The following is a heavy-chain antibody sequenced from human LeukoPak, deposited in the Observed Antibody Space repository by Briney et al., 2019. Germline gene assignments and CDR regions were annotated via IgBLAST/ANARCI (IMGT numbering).Heavy chain of an antibody. CDR1: GYTFTSYG. CDR3: ARDLVEYSCGPIGSDY. Sequence: ASVRVSCKASGYTFTSYGISWVRQAPGQGLEWMGWISAYNGNTNYAQKLQGRVTMTTDTSTSTAYMELRSLRSDDTAVYYCARDLVEYSCGPIGSDYWGQGTLVTVSS. J-gene: IGHJ4*02. V-gene: IGHV1-18*01. D-gene: IGHD5-18*01. CDR2: ISAYNGNT.